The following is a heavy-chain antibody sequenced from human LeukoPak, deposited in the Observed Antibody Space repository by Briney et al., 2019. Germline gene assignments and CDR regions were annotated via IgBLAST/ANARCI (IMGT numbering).Heavy chain of an antibody. CDR1: GYSISSGYY. D-gene: IGHD3-3*01. CDR3: ARSPLVSYYDFWSGYYYFDY. J-gene: IGHJ4*02. V-gene: IGHV4-38-2*02. CDR2: IYHSGST. Sequence: SETPSLTCTVSGYSISSGYYWGWLGHPPGKGLEGLGIIYHSGSTYYTPPLKSRPPISVDTPKNQFSLKLSSVTAADTAVYYCARSPLVSYYDFWSGYYYFDYWGQGTLVTVSS.